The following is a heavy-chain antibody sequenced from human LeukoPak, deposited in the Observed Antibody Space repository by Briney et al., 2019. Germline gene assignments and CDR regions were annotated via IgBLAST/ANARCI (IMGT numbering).Heavy chain of an antibody. Sequence: TLSLTCTVSGGSISSGGYYWSWIRQPPGKGLEWIGYIYHSGSTYYNPSLKSRVTISVDRSKNQFSLKLSSVTAADTAVYYCARHNPGSIAAAGPRSWFDPWGQGTLVTVSS. J-gene: IGHJ5*02. CDR1: GGSISSGGYY. D-gene: IGHD6-13*01. CDR2: IYHSGST. V-gene: IGHV4-30-2*01. CDR3: ARHNPGSIAAAGPRSWFDP.